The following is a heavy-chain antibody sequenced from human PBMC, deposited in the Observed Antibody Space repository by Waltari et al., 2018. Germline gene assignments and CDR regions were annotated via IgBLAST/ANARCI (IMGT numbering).Heavy chain of an antibody. V-gene: IGHV1-24*01. CDR1: GYTLTAFS. CDR3: ATGGAPPEGAFDI. D-gene: IGHD3-16*01. Sequence: QVQSVQSGAEVKKPGAAVKVSCKVSGYTLTAFSIHWVRQAPGKGREWMGGFDPEDADTIYAQKFQGRVTMTEDTSTDTAYMELSSLRSEDTAVYYCATGGAPPEGAFDIWGQGTMVTVSS. J-gene: IGHJ3*02. CDR2: FDPEDADT.